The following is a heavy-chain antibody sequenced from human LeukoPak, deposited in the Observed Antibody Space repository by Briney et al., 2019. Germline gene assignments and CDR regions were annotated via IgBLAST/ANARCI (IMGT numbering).Heavy chain of an antibody. V-gene: IGHV3-48*01. Sequence: GGSLRLSCAASGFIFTSHSMNWVRQAPGKGLEWVSLIDSSSSSIHYADSVRGRFTISRDNAKNLLYLQMNSLRAEDTAEYFCARGSGPGSFIIDYWGQGTLVAASS. J-gene: IGHJ4*02. CDR1: GFIFTSHS. CDR3: ARGSGPGSFIIDY. CDR2: IDSSSSSI. D-gene: IGHD3-10*01.